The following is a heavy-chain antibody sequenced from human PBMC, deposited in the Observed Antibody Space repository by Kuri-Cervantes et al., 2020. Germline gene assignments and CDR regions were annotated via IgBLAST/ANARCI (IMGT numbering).Heavy chain of an antibody. CDR3: ARVCNGDCSGAFDI. Sequence: SETLSLTCTVSGGSISSGSYYWNWIRQPAGKGLEWIGRIYTGGTTNYNPSLKSRVTMSVDTSKNQFSLKLSSVTAADTAVYYCARVCNGDCSGAFDIWGQGTMVTVSS. V-gene: IGHV4-61*02. D-gene: IGHD2-21*02. CDR1: GGSISSGSYY. J-gene: IGHJ3*02. CDR2: IYTGGTT.